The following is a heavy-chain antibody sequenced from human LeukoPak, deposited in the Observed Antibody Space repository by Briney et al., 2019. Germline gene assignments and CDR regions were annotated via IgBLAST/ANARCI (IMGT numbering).Heavy chain of an antibody. CDR1: GFTLSSYA. V-gene: IGHV3-23*01. CDR2: ISGSGGST. CDR3: AKIAHEGSITMIVVVIPGAFDI. J-gene: IGHJ3*02. Sequence: GGSLRLSCAPSGFTLSSYAMSWVRQAPGKGLEWVSAISGSGGSTYYADSVKGRFTISRDNSKNTLYLQMNSLRAEDTAVYYCAKIAHEGSITMIVVVIPGAFDIWVQGTMVTVSS. D-gene: IGHD3-22*01.